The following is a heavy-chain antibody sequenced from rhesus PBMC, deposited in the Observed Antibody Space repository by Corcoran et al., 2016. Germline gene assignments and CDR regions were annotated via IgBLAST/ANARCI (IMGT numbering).Heavy chain of an antibody. CDR1: GGSISSINW. J-gene: IGHJ4*01. Sequence: QVQLKESGPGLVKPSETLSLTCAVSGGSISSINWWSWFRQSPGKGLEWIGGIYGSGGNNEYNPSLKSRVGISKDPSKNQFSLNLRAVTSADTAVYYCVRAGVRSGLYTNVDYGGQGVLVTVAS. CDR2: IYGSGGNN. D-gene: IGHD2-27*01. V-gene: IGHV4-93*01. CDR3: VRAGVRSGLYTNVDY.